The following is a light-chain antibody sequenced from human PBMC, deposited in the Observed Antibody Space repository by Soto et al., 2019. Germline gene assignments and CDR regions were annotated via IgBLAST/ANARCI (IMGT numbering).Light chain of an antibody. CDR3: CSYVGSYTLV. Sequence: QSALTQPASVSEFPGQSITISCTGTSSDVGNYNLVSWYQQYPGKAPKLMIYEVSKRPSGVSYRFSGSKSGNTASLTISGLQAEDEAEYYCCSYVGSYTLVFGGGTQLTVL. CDR1: SSDVGNYNL. V-gene: IGLV2-23*02. CDR2: EVS. J-gene: IGLJ3*02.